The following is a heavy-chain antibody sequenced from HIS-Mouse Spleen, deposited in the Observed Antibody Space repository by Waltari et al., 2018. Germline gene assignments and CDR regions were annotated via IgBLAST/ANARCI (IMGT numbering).Heavy chain of an antibody. CDR2: ISYDGSNK. CDR1: GFTFSSYG. D-gene: IGHD6-19*01. Sequence: QVQLVESGGGVVQPGRSLRLSCAASGFTFSSYGIHWVRRAPDKGLEWVAVISYDGSNKYYADSVKGRFTISRDNSKNTLYLQMNSLRAEDTAVYYCAKASSGWLDYWGQGTLVTVSS. V-gene: IGHV3-30*18. CDR3: AKASSGWLDY. J-gene: IGHJ4*02.